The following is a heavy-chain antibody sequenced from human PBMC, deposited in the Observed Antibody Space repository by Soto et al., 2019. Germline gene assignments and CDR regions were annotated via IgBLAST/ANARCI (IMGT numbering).Heavy chain of an antibody. J-gene: IGHJ4*02. CDR1: GGSFSGYY. CDR2: INHSGST. Sequence: QVQLQQWGAGLLKPSETLSLTCAVYGGSFSGYYWSWIRQPPGKGLEWIGEINHSGSTNYNPSLKSRVTIXXDXSXXQFSLKLSSVTAADTAVYYCARGLSDYGGNDNGGYWGQGTLVTVSS. CDR3: ARGLSDYGGNDNGGY. D-gene: IGHD4-17*01. V-gene: IGHV4-34*01.